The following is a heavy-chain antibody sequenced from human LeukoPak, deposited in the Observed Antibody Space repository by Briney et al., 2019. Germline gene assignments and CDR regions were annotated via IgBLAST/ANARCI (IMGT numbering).Heavy chain of an antibody. J-gene: IGHJ6*03. CDR3: ARALGGDYSRGYYDYMDV. CDR1: GCCISKHY. CDR2: IYTSGST. Sequence: SYALPLTCTDSGCCISKHYWIWIRQPARKALEWIGRIYTSGSTNYNPSLKSRATISVAKSKNQFSRKLSSVTAAVTAVYYCARALGGDYSRGYYDYMDVWGKGTTVTVSS. V-gene: IGHV4-4*07. D-gene: IGHD4-17*01.